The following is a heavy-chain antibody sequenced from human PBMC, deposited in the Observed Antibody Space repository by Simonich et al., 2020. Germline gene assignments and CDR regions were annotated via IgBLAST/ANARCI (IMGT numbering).Heavy chain of an antibody. Sequence: EVQLVESGGGLVKPGGSLRLSCAASGFTFSSYSMNWVRQAPGKGVEVVSSISSSSSYIYYADSVKGRFTISRDNAKNSLYLQMNSLRAEDTAVYYCARANERDYWGQGTLVTVSS. CDR1: GFTFSSYS. V-gene: IGHV3-21*01. J-gene: IGHJ4*02. D-gene: IGHD1-1*01. CDR2: ISSSSSYI. CDR3: ARANERDY.